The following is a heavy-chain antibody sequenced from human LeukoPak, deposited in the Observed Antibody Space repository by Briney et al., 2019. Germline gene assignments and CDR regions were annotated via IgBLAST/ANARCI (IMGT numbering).Heavy chain of an antibody. V-gene: IGHV3-23*01. D-gene: IGHD3-22*01. CDR2: ISGSGGST. Sequence: GGSLRLSCSASGFIFSSYAMSWVRQAPGKGLEWVSAISGSGGSTYYADSVKGRFTISRDNSKNTLYLQMNSLRAEDTAVYYCAKGGYYYDSSGYDYWGQGTLVTVSS. CDR1: GFIFSSYA. CDR3: AKGGYYYDSSGYDY. J-gene: IGHJ4*02.